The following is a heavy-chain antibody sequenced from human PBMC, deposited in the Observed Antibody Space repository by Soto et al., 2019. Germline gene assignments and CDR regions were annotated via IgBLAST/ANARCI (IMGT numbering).Heavy chain of an antibody. J-gene: IGHJ4*02. CDR3: ARVGGGATSFGFFDY. CDR2: IYYSGST. D-gene: IGHD1-26*01. V-gene: IGHV4-59*01. CDR1: GGSISSYS. Sequence: ATLYITGTVCGGSISSYSWSWIRQPPGKGLEWIGYIYYSGSTNYNPSLKSRVTISVDTSKNQFSLKLSSVTAADTAVYYCARVGGGATSFGFFDYWGQGTLVTASS.